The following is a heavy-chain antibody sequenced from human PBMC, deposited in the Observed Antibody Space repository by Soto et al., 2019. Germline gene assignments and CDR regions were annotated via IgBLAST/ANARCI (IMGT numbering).Heavy chain of an antibody. CDR1: GGTFSSYA. Sequence: SVKVSCKASGGTFSSYAISWVRQAPGQGLEWMGGIIPIFGTANYAQKFQGRVTITADKSTSTAYMELSSLRSEDTAVYYCARVLLGCSSTSCYGVGAFDIWGQGTVVTVSS. CDR2: IIPIFGTA. V-gene: IGHV1-69*06. D-gene: IGHD2-2*01. J-gene: IGHJ3*02. CDR3: ARVLLGCSSTSCYGVGAFDI.